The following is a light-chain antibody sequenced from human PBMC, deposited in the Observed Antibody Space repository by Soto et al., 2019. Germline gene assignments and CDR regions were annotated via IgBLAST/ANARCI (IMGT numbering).Light chain of an antibody. CDR2: GAS. V-gene: IGKV3-11*01. J-gene: IGKJ4*01. CDR1: QSISSK. CDR3: QQRNSWPLT. Sequence: EIVLTQSPGTLSLSPGERATLSCRASQSISSKLAWYQQKPGQAPRLLIYGASTRATGIPDRFSGSGSGADFTLTISSLEPEDFAFYYCQQRNSWPLTLGGGTKVDIK.